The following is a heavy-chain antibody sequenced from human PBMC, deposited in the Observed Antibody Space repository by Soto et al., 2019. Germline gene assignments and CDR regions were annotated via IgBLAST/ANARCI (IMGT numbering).Heavy chain of an antibody. V-gene: IGHV2-5*02. CDR3: AHRVLRTVFGLVTTTAIYFDF. Sequence: QITLNESGPTVVRPTETLTLTCRFSGFSLTTSGVGVGWICQSPGKAPEWLALIYWDDDKRYSASLKSRLTITKHTSKNQVVLTVSDLDPTDTATYYCAHRVLRTVFGLVTTTAIYFDFWGQGTPVAVSS. CDR1: GFSLTTSGVG. D-gene: IGHD3-3*01. J-gene: IGHJ4*02. CDR2: IYWDDDK.